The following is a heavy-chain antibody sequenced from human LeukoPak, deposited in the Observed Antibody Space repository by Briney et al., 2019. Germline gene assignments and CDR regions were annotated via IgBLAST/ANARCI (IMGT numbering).Heavy chain of an antibody. CDR3: ARSSWNDYTNAEY. CDR1: GGSITSGGYY. D-gene: IGHD4-11*01. V-gene: IGHV4-30-2*01. Sequence: PSQTLSLTCSVSGGSITSGGYYWSWIRQPPGKGLEWIGYIFQSGSTYYNPSLKSRVTISVDRSKNQFSLKLSSVTAADTAVYYCARSSWNDYTNAEYWGQGTLVTVSS. CDR2: IFQSGST. J-gene: IGHJ4*02.